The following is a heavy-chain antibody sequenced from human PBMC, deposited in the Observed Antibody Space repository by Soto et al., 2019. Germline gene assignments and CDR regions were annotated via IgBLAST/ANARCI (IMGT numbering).Heavy chain of an antibody. J-gene: IGHJ3*02. CDR1: GYTFTSYG. Sequence: GASGKASCKASGYTFTSYGISWVRQAPVQGLEWMGWISAYNGNTNYAQKLQGRVTMTTDTSTSTAYMELRSLRSDGTAVYYCARGLELRLLNAFDIWGQGTMVTVSS. V-gene: IGHV1-18*01. CDR3: ARGLELRLLNAFDI. CDR2: ISAYNGNT. D-gene: IGHD1-7*01.